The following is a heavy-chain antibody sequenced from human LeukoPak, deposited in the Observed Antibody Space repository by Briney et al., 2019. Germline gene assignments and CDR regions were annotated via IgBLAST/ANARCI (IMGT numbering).Heavy chain of an antibody. D-gene: IGHD5-12*01. CDR1: GFTFTSQW. CDR2: INQDGGEK. J-gene: IGHJ4*02. V-gene: IGHV3-7*03. CDR3: AKDIGAVAAGPPADY. Sequence: HPGGSLRLSCAASGFTFTSQWMSWVRQAPGKGLEWVANINQDGGEKYFLDSVKGRFTISRDNAMNSLYLQMNSLRAEDTALYYCAKDIGAVAAGPPADYWGQGTLVTVSS.